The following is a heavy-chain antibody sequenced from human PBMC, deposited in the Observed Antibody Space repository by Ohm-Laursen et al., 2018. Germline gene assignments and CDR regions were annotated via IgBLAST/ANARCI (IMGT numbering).Heavy chain of an antibody. CDR3: AGDDGDYLYDS. J-gene: IGHJ4*02. V-gene: IGHV4-59*02. CDR2: IYTSGTT. D-gene: IGHD4-17*01. CDR1: GDSVSSYY. Sequence: GTLSLTCTVSGDSVSSYYWSWIRQPPGKALEWIGYIYTSGTTNYHPSLKSRVTISLNTSKNQFSLRLGSVTAADTAVYYCAGDDGDYLYDSWGQGTLVTVSS.